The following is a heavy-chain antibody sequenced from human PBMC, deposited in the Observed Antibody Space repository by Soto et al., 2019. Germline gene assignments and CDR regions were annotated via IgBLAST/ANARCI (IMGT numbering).Heavy chain of an antibody. CDR2: IAFDGSNE. D-gene: IGHD4-17*01. V-gene: IGHV3-30*02. CDR1: GFTFSSSV. Sequence: GGSLRLSCAASGFTFSSSVKHWVRQAPGKGLEWVAFIAFDGSNEYYADSVKGRFTISRDNSKNALFLQMNSLRTEDTAVYYCAKQYGDYAIYYYYGMDVWGQGTTVTVSS. J-gene: IGHJ6*02. CDR3: AKQYGDYAIYYYYGMDV.